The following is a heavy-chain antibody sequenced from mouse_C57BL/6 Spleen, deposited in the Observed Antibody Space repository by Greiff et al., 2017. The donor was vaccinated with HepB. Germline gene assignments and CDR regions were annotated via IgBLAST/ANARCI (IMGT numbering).Heavy chain of an antibody. Sequence: VQLQESGAELVKPGASVKISCKASGYAFSSYWMNWVKQRPGKGLAWIGQIYPGDGDTNYNGKFKGKATLTADKSSSTAYMQLSSLTSEDSAVYFCARGYYDYDYFDYWGQGTTLTVSS. J-gene: IGHJ2*01. CDR2: IYPGDGDT. CDR1: GYAFSSYW. CDR3: ARGYYDYDYFDY. V-gene: IGHV1-80*01. D-gene: IGHD2-4*01.